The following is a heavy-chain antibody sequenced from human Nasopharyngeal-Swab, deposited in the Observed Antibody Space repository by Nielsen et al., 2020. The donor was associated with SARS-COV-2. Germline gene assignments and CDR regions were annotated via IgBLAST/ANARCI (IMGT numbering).Heavy chain of an antibody. J-gene: IGHJ4*02. Sequence: SGPTLVQPTQTRTLTCTFSGFSLSTSGMCVSGIRQPPGKALEWLARIDWDDDKYYSTSLKTRLTISKDTSKNQVVLTMTNMDPVDTATYYCARLNSLGVVFDYWGQGTLVTVSS. CDR1: GFSLSTSGMC. D-gene: IGHD3-16*01. CDR3: ARLNSLGVVFDY. V-gene: IGHV2-70*11. CDR2: IDWDDDK.